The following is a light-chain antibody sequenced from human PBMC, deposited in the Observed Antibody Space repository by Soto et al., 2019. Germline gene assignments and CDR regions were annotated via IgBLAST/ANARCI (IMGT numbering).Light chain of an antibody. CDR3: QQYYTTPLT. J-gene: IGKJ4*01. Sequence: DIVMTQSPDFLAVSLGERATINCKSSQSLLYSSTNKNYLAWFQQKPGQPPNLLIYWASTRESGVPDRFSGSGSGTDFPLTISSLQAEDVAVYYCQQYYTTPLTFGGGTKVEI. V-gene: IGKV4-1*01. CDR1: QSLLYSSTNKNY. CDR2: WAS.